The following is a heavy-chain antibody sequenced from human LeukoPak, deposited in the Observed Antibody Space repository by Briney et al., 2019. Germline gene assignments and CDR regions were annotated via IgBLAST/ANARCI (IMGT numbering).Heavy chain of an antibody. CDR2: ISSSSSYI. V-gene: IGHV3-21*04. D-gene: IGHD3-22*01. Sequence: GGSLRLSCAASGFTFSSYSMNWVRQAPGKGLEWVSSISSSSSYIYYADSVKGRFTISRDNAKNTLYLQMNSLRAEDTAVYYCAKDITNSYYYDSSGYPSPVDYWGQGTLVTVSS. J-gene: IGHJ4*02. CDR1: GFTFSSYS. CDR3: AKDITNSYYYDSSGYPSPVDY.